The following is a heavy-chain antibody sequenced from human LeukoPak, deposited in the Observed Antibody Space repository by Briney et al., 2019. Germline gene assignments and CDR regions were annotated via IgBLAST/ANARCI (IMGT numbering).Heavy chain of an antibody. J-gene: IGHJ4*02. CDR1: GFTVSSHY. D-gene: IGHD3-16*01. Sequence: GGSLRLSCAVSGFTVSSHYMTWVRQAPGKGLEWVSVIYSDGDTYYVDSVKGRFTISRDNSKNTLYLQMNSLRAEDTAVYYCARGPWASFDYWGQGTLVTVSS. CDR2: IYSDGDT. CDR3: ARGPWASFDY. V-gene: IGHV3-66*01.